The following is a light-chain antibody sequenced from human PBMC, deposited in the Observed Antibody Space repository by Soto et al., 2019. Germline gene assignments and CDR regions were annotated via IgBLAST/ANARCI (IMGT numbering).Light chain of an antibody. J-gene: IGLJ2*01. Sequence: QSALTQPASVSGSPGQSINISCTGTSSDVGSYNLVSWYQQHPGKAPKLMIYEGSKRPSGVSNRFSGSKSGNTASLTISGLQAEDEADYYCCSYAGSVVFGGGTQLTVL. V-gene: IGLV2-23*01. CDR1: SSDVGSYNL. CDR3: CSYAGSVV. CDR2: EGS.